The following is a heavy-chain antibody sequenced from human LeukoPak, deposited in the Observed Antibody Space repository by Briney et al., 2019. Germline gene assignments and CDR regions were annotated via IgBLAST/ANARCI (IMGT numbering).Heavy chain of an antibody. J-gene: IGHJ4*02. CDR3: ARLGVYDSSGYYYGADY. D-gene: IGHD3-22*01. V-gene: IGHV5-51*01. CDR1: GYSFTSYW. Sequence: GESLQISCKGSGYSFTSYWIGWVRQMPGKGLEWMGIIYPGDSDTRYSPSFQGQVTISADKSISTAYLQWSSLKASDTAMYYCARLGVYDSSGYYYGADYWGQGTLVTVSS. CDR2: IYPGDSDT.